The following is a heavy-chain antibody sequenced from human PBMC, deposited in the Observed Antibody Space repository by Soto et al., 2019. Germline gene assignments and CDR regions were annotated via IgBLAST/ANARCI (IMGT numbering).Heavy chain of an antibody. CDR2: IYYSGST. CDR3: ARQPRGYCSGGSCYSNAAFDI. V-gene: IGHV4-59*08. CDR1: GGSISSYY. J-gene: IGHJ3*02. Sequence: SETLSLTCTVSGGSISSYYWSWIRQPPGKRLEWIGYIYYSGSTNYNPSLKSRVTISVDTSKNQFSLKLSSVTAADTAVYYCARQPRGYCSGGSCYSNAAFDIWGQGTMVTVSS. D-gene: IGHD2-15*01.